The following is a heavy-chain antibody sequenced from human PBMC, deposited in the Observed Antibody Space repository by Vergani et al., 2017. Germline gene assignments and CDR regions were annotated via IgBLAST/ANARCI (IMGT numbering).Heavy chain of an antibody. CDR1: GGSISSSSYY. CDR2: IYYSGST. Sequence: QLQLPESGPGLVKPSETLSLTCTVSGGSISSSSYYWGWIRQPPGKGLEWIGSIYYSGSTYYNPSLKSRVTISVDTSKNQFSLKLSSVTAADTAVYYCAREPEPNYDPHYFDYWGQGTLVTVSS. V-gene: IGHV4-39*07. D-gene: IGHD3-3*01. J-gene: IGHJ4*02. CDR3: AREPEPNYDPHYFDY.